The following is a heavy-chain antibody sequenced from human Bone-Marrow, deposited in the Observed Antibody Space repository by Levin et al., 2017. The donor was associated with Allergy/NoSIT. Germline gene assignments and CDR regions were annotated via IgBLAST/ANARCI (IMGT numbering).Heavy chain of an antibody. CDR1: GFSLSTDGVG. CDR2: IFWDADE. V-gene: IGHV2-5*02. CDR3: ASGRVRGSRFGSGAFDV. D-gene: IGHD3-16*01. Sequence: SGPTLVKPTQTLTLTCFFSGFSLSTDGVGVGWIRQPPGKALEWLALIFWDADERYSPSLKSRLTITRATSKNQVVLTMTDMDAGDTGTYFCASGRVRGSRFGSGAFDVWGQGTTVIVSS. J-gene: IGHJ3*01.